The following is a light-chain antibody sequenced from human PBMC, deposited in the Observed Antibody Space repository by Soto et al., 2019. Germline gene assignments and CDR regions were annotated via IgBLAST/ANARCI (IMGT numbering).Light chain of an antibody. Sequence: DIQMTQSPSSLSASVGDRITITCRANQDIRNYLAWFQQKPVKAPKSLIYAASTFKPGIPSKFSGSGSGTDFTLTISSLQPEDFATYYCQQYVNYPRTFGQGTTVEIK. V-gene: IGKV1-16*02. CDR3: QQYVNYPRT. CDR2: AAS. J-gene: IGKJ1*01. CDR1: QDIRNY.